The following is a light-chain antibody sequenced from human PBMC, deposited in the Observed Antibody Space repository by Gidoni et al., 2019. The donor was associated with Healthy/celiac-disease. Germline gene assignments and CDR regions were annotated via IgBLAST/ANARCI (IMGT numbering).Light chain of an antibody. CDR3: AAWDDSLNGVV. CDR2: SKN. CDR1: SSNIGSHT. V-gene: IGLV1-44*01. J-gene: IGLJ2*01. Sequence: QSVLTQPPSASGTPGQRVTISCSGDSSNIGSHTVNWYQPHPGTAPKPLIYSKNRRPSGVPDRFSGSKSGTSASLAISGLQSEDEADYYCAAWDDSLNGVVFGGGTKLTVL.